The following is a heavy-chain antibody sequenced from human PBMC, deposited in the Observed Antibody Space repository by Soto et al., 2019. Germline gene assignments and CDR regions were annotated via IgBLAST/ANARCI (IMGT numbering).Heavy chain of an antibody. D-gene: IGHD2-8*01. CDR2: LSNTGRRT. CDR1: EFPFGGNS. CDR3: ARELVPRALYYYYYYRMDV. V-gene: IGHV3-23*01. J-gene: IGHJ6*02. Sequence: GGSMTLSCVVAEFPFGGNSMNWVRQAPGKGLEWVSGLSNTGRRTSYADSVKGRFTISRDNSKNTLYLQMNSLRAEDTAVYYCARELVPRALYYYYYYRMDVWGQGTTVTVSS.